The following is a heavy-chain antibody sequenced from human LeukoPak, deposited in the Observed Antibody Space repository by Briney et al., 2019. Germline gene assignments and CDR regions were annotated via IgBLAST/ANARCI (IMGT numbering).Heavy chain of an antibody. CDR3: ARVGGSSYNY. J-gene: IGHJ4*02. V-gene: IGHV3-53*01. CDR1: GFTFSSYG. D-gene: IGHD1-26*01. Sequence: QPGGSLRVSCAASGFTFSSYGMSWVRQAPGKGLEWVSVIYSGGNTYYADSVKGRFTISRDNSKNTLYLQMNSLRAEDTAVYYCARVGGSSYNYWGQGTLVTVSS. CDR2: IYSGGNT.